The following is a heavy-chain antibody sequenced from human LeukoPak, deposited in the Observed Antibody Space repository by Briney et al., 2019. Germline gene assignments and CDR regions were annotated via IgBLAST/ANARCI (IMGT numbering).Heavy chain of an antibody. J-gene: IGHJ3*02. CDR1: GGSISSYY. CDR3: AKHRYCGGDYHDAFDI. CDR2: IYYSGST. D-gene: IGHD2-21*02. Sequence: PSETLSLTCTVSGGSISSYYWSWIRQPPGKGLEWIGYIYYSGSTNYNPSLKSRVTISVDTSKNQFSLKLSSVTAADTAVYYCAKHRYCGGDYHDAFDIWGQGTMVTVSS. V-gene: IGHV4-59*01.